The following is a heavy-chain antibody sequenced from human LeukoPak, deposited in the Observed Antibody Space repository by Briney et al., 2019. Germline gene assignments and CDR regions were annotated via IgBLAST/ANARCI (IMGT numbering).Heavy chain of an antibody. V-gene: IGHV3-7*03. CDR3: VRDDRGIAVGSRDH. J-gene: IGHJ4*02. CDR2: INPDGTEK. CDR1: GSSFSNHW. Sequence: PGGSLRLSCAASGSSFSNHWMIWVRQAPGKGLEWVATINPDGTEKRYVDSVKGRFTISRDNGKNSLYLQMSSLRAEDTAVYYCVRDDRGIAVGSRDHGAQGSLVTVSS. D-gene: IGHD6-19*01.